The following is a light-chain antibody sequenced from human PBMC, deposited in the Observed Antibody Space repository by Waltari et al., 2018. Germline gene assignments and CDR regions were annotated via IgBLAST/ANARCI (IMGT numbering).Light chain of an antibody. J-gene: IGKJ4*01. CDR3: QQTYISPIT. V-gene: IGKV1-39*01. Sequence: DIQMTQSPSSLSASVVDRVTITCRASHDIRNYLNWYQQKPGKAPTLLIYGASSLQRGVPSRFSGSGSGTDFSLTINSLQPEDFALYSCQQTYISPITFGGGTRVQIK. CDR2: GAS. CDR1: HDIRNY.